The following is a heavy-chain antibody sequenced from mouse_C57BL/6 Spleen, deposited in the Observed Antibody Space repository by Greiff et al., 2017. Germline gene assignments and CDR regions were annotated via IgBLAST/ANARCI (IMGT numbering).Heavy chain of an antibody. Sequence: EVQVVESEGGLVQPGSSMKLSCTASGFTFSDYYMAWVRQVPEKGLEWVANINYDGSSTYFLDSLKSRFIISRDNGKNNLYLQMSSLKSEDTATYYSARDRSGSSYCFDYCGQGTTLTVSA. V-gene: IGHV5-16*01. CDR1: GFTFSDYY. D-gene: IGHD1-3*01. CDR3: ARDRSGSSYCFDY. CDR2: INYDGSST. J-gene: IGHJ2*01.